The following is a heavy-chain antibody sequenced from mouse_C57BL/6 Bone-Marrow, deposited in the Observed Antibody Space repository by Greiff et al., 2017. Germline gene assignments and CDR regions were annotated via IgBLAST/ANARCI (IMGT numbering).Heavy chain of an antibody. CDR1: GYTFTDYE. D-gene: IGHD2-1*01. CDR2: IDPETGGT. J-gene: IGHJ3*01. V-gene: IGHV1-15*01. Sequence: VQLQESGAELVRPGASVTLSCKASGYTFTDYEMHWVKQTPVHGLEWIGAIDPETGGTAYNQKFKGKAILTADKSSSTAYMELRSLTSEDSAVYYCTRLLWFADWGQGTLVTVSA. CDR3: TRLLWFAD.